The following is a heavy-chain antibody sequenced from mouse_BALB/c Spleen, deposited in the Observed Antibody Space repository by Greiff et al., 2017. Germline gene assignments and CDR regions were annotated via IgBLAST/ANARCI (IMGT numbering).Heavy chain of an antibody. J-gene: IGHJ3*01. CDR2: ISYSGST. CDR3: ARSPYGYDVGGFAY. CDR1: GYSITSDYA. V-gene: IGHV3-2*02. D-gene: IGHD2-2*01. Sequence: VQLQQSGPGLVKPSQSLSLTCTVTGYSITSDYAWNWIRQFPGNKLEWMGYISYSGSTSYNPSLKSRISITRDTSKNQFFLQLNSVTTEDTATYYCARSPYGYDVGGFAYWGQGTLVTVSA.